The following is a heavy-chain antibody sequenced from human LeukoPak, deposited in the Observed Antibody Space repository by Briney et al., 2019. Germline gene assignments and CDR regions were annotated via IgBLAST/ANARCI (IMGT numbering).Heavy chain of an antibody. Sequence: GGSLRLSCAASGFTFSSYWMNWPRQAPGKGLEWVASINHNGNVNYYVDSVKGRFTISRDNAKNSLYLQMSNLRAEDTAVYFCARGGGLDVWGQGATVTVSS. CDR2: INHNGNVN. CDR1: GFTFSSYW. J-gene: IGHJ6*02. CDR3: ARGGGLDV. D-gene: IGHD3-16*01. V-gene: IGHV3-7*03.